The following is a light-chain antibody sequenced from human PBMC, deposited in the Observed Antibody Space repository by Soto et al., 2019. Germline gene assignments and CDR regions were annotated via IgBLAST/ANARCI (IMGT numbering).Light chain of an antibody. Sequence: DIQMTQSPSTLSASVGDRVTITCRASQSISGWLAWYQQKPGKAPKLLIYDVSSLESGVPSRFSGSGSGTELTLTISSLQPDDLATYYCQQYNSYPWTFGQGTKV. CDR1: QSISGW. CDR3: QQYNSYPWT. J-gene: IGKJ1*01. CDR2: DVS. V-gene: IGKV1-5*01.